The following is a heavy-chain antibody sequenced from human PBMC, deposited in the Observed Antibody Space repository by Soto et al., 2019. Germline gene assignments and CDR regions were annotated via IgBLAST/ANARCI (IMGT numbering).Heavy chain of an antibody. Sequence: SETLSLTCAVSGGSISSGGYSWSWIRQPPGKGLEWIGYIYHSGSTYYNPSLKSRVTISVDRSKNQFSLKLSSVTAADTAVYYCAGGIAARPLGYWGQGTLVNVS. V-gene: IGHV4-30-2*01. J-gene: IGHJ4*02. CDR2: IYHSGST. CDR3: AGGIAARPLGY. D-gene: IGHD6-6*01. CDR1: GGSISSGGYS.